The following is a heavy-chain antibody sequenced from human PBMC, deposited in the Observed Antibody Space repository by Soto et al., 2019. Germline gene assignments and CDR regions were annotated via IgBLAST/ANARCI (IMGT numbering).Heavy chain of an antibody. V-gene: IGHV4-31*03. D-gene: IGHD6-19*01. CDR2: IDYSGST. CDR1: GGSISSGGYY. J-gene: IGHJ4*02. CDR3: ARELYSSGWYDMV. Sequence: QVQLQESGPGLVKPSQTLSLTCTVSGGSISSGGYYWSWIRQHPGKGLEWIGYIDYSGSTYYNPSLKSRVTISVDTSKNQVSLKMSSVTAADTAVYYCARELYSSGWYDMVWGQGTLVTVSS.